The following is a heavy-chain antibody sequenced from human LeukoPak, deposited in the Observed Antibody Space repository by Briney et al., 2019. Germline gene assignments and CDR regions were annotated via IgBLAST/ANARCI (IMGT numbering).Heavy chain of an antibody. J-gene: IGHJ4*02. CDR3: ARVRIAVAGDLDY. V-gene: IGHV1-69*13. D-gene: IGHD6-19*01. CDR2: IIPIFGTA. Sequence: SVKVSCKASGYIFTTYFIHWVRQAPGQGLEWMGGIIPIFGTANYAQKFQGRVTITADESTSTAYMELSSLRSEDTAVYYCARVRIAVAGDLDYWGQGTLVTVSS. CDR1: GYIFTTYF.